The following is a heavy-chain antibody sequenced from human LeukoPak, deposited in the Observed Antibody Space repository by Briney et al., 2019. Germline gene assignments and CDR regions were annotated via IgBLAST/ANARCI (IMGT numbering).Heavy chain of an antibody. CDR2: ITSSSTYI. V-gene: IGHV3-21*01. CDR3: ARGGGRYYDY. CDR1: GFSFSGYS. D-gene: IGHD1-26*01. J-gene: IGHJ4*02. Sequence: GGSLRLSCATSGFSFSGYSMNWVRQAPGKGLEWVSSITSSSTYIHYADSVKGRFTISRDNAKNSLYLQMNSLRDEDTAVYYCARGGGRYYDYWGQGTLVTVSS.